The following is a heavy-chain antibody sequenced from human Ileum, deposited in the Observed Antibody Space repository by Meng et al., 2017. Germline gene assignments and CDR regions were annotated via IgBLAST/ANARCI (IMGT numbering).Heavy chain of an antibody. CDR3: ARLEYSGYDRTFDH. D-gene: IGHD5-12*01. J-gene: IGHJ4*02. Sequence: VQLVESGGGLVQPGWSLRLSCAASGFTCSNYWMSWVRQAPGRGLEWVANIRQDGSEKYYVDSVKGRFTVSRDNAKNSLYLQLSSLRAEDTAVYYCARLEYSGYDRTFDHWGQGSLVTVSS. V-gene: IGHV3-7*01. CDR1: GFTCSNYW. CDR2: IRQDGSEK.